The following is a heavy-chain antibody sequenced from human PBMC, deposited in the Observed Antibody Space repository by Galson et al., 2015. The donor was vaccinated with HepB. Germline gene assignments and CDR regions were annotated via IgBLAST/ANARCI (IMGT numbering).Heavy chain of an antibody. Sequence: SLRLSCAASGFTFSDYYMSWIRQAPGKGLEWVSYISSSGSTIYYADSVKGRFTISRDNAKNSLYLQMNSLRAEDTAVYYCARGYLHYRRDYDSSGYYLLDAFDIWGQGTMVTVSS. V-gene: IGHV3-11*01. D-gene: IGHD3-22*01. CDR3: ARGYLHYRRDYDSSGYYLLDAFDI. CDR2: ISSSGSTI. J-gene: IGHJ3*02. CDR1: GFTFSDYY.